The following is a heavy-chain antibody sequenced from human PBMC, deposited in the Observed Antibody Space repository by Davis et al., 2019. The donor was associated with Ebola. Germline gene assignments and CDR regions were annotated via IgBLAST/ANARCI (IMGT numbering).Heavy chain of an antibody. V-gene: IGHV3-64D*08. CDR3: VKEGTTTIWVDSGN. Sequence: GGSLRLSCSASGFTFSAHTMHWVRQAPGKGLEYVSVISSSGKTYYADSVKGRFTISRDNSQNNVYLQMTSLRVEDTAVYYCVKEGTTTIWVDSGNWGQGTLVTVAS. J-gene: IGHJ4*02. CDR1: GFTFSAHT. CDR2: ISSSGKT. D-gene: IGHD1-26*01.